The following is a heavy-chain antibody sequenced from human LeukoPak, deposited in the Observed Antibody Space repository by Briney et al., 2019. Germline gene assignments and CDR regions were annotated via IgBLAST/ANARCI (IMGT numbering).Heavy chain of an antibody. J-gene: IGHJ4*02. Sequence: ASVKVSCKASGGTFSSYAISWVRQAPGQGLEWMGGIIPIFGTANYAQKFQGRVTITADESTSTAYMELSSLRSEDTAVYYCARDHRSYGHGGFDYWGQGTLVTVSS. V-gene: IGHV1-69*13. CDR3: ARDHRSYGHGGFDY. CDR2: IIPIFGTA. D-gene: IGHD5-18*01. CDR1: GGTFSSYA.